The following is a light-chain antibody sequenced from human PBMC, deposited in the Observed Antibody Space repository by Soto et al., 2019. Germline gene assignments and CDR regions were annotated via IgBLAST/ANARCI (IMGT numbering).Light chain of an antibody. CDR1: SNDVGGHDY. V-gene: IGLV2-14*03. CDR3: ASYTSSSTLV. Sequence: QSALTQPASVSGSPGQSIIISCTGTSNDVGGHDYVSWYQQHPGKAPKLLIYDVRSRASGVSDRFSGSKSGHTAYLTISGSRPEDEADYYCASYTSSSTLVFGTGTKLTVL. CDR2: DVR. J-gene: IGLJ1*01.